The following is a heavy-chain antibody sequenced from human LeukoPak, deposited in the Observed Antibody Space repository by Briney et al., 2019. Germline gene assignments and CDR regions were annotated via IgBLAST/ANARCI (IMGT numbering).Heavy chain of an antibody. J-gene: IGHJ3*02. Sequence: ESLKISCKGSGYSFTSYWISWVRQAPGKGLEWVSSISSSSSYIYYADSVKGRVTISRDNAKNSLYLQMNSLRAEDTAVYYCARETSMIRGVIYAFDIWGQGTMVTVSS. CDR2: ISSSSSYI. V-gene: IGHV3-21*01. CDR1: GYSFTSYW. D-gene: IGHD3-10*01. CDR3: ARETSMIRGVIYAFDI.